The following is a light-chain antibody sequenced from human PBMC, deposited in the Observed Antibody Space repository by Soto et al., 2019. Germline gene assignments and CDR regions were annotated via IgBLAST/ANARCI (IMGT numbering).Light chain of an antibody. V-gene: IGKV1-8*01. CDR1: QGISSY. Sequence: AIRMTQSPSSLSASTGDRVTITCRASQGISSYLAWYQQKPGKAPKLLLYAASNLQSGVPSRFSGSGSGTDFTLTISCLQSEDFATYYCQQYYSYALLFGGGTKVEIK. J-gene: IGKJ4*01. CDR2: AAS. CDR3: QQYYSYALL.